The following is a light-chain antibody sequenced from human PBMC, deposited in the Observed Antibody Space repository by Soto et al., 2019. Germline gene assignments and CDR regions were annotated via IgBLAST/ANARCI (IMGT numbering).Light chain of an antibody. J-gene: IGLJ2*01. CDR3: AAWDDSLSGQV. CDR1: TSNIGSNS. Sequence: QSVLTQPPSASGTPGQRVTISCSGSTSNIGSNSVFWYQHLPGTAPKLLIYRSNQRASGVPDRFSGSKSGTSASLAISGLRSEDEAYYYCAAWDDSLSGQVFGGGTKLTVL. V-gene: IGLV1-47*01. CDR2: RSN.